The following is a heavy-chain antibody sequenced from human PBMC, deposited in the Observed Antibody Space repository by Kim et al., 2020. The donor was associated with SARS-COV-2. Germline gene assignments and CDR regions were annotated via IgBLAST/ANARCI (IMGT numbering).Heavy chain of an antibody. J-gene: IGHJ6*01. CDR2: IRGKANSTAT. V-gene: IGHV3-73*01. CDR1: GFTFSGSA. CDR3: TTSLPTPAYAGYYYY. D-gene: IGHD2-15*01. Sequence: GGSLRLSCAASGFTFSGSAMHWVRQASGKGLEWVGPIRGKANSTATAYAATVKGRFTIYRADSKKTLHLHMQSVKNEDTDVYSCTTSLPTPAYAGYYYY.